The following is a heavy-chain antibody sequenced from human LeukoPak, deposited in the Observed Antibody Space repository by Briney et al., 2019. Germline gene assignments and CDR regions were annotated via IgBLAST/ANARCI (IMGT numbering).Heavy chain of an antibody. Sequence: GGSLRLSCAASGFTFDDYAMHWVRQASGKGLEWVGRIRSKANSYATAYAASVKGRFTISRDDSKNTAYLQMNSLKTEDTAVYYCTRSYYYDSSGPDYWGQGTLVTVSS. V-gene: IGHV3-73*01. J-gene: IGHJ4*02. D-gene: IGHD3-22*01. CDR2: IRSKANSYAT. CDR3: TRSYYYDSSGPDY. CDR1: GFTFDDYA.